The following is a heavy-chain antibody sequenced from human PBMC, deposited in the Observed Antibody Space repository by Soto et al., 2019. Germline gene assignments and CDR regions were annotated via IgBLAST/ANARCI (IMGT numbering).Heavy chain of an antibody. V-gene: IGHV4-31*03. CDR2: IYYSGST. Sequence: SETLSLTCTVSGGSISSGGYYWSWIRQHPGKGLEWIGYIYYSGSTYYNPSLKSRVTISVDTSKNQFSLKLSSVTAADTAVYYCARGSTIFGVAHMDVWGQGTTVTVSS. CDR1: GGSISSGGYY. CDR3: ARGSTIFGVAHMDV. D-gene: IGHD3-3*01. J-gene: IGHJ6*02.